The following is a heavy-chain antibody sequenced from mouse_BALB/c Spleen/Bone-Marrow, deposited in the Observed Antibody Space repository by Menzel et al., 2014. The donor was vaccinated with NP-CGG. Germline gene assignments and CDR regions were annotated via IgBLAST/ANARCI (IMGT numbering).Heavy chain of an antibody. CDR3: ASGEVYF. J-gene: IGHJ2*01. CDR1: GFTFSSYA. Sequence: MESGVDLAKAAGSLKLSCAASGFTFSSYAMLWVRQSPDKRLEWVAEISSDGSYSSYQDTMRKRFAIFSGNAKTALKLERSSMRSEDTAMYYCASGEVYF. CDR2: ISSDGSYS. V-gene: IGHV5-9-4*01.